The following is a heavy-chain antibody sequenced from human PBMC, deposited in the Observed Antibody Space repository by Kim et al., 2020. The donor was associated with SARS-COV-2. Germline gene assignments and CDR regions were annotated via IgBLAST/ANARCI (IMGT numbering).Heavy chain of an antibody. CDR1: GFTFSSYA. V-gene: IGHV3-30*04. D-gene: IGHD5-12*01. CDR3: ARRQMTGYDRHPLNYYYYGMDV. Sequence: GGSLRLSCAASGFTFSSYAMHWVRQAPGKGLEWVAVISYDGSNKYYADSVKGRFTISRDNSKNTLYLQMNSLRAEDTAVYYCARRQMTGYDRHPLNYYYYGMDVWGQGTTVTVSS. J-gene: IGHJ6*02. CDR2: ISYDGSNK.